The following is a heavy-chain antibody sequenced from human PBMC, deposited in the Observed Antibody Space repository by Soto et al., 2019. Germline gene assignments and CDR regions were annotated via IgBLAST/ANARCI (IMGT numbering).Heavy chain of an antibody. J-gene: IGHJ5*02. CDR2: IYYSGST. V-gene: IGHV4-59*01. D-gene: IGHD6-19*01. CDR1: GGSISSYY. CDR3: ARYSGGWLGNWFDP. Sequence: PSETLSLTCTVSGGSISSYYWSWIRQTPGKGLEWIGYIYYSGSTNYNPSLKSRVTISVDTSKNQFSLKLSSVTAADTAVYYCARYSGGWLGNWFDPWGQGTLVTVS.